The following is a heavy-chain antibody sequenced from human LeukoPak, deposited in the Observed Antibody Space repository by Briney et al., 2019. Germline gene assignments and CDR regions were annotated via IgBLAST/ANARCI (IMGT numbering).Heavy chain of an antibody. CDR1: GFAFSFYA. D-gene: IGHD3-22*01. J-gene: IGHJ4*02. CDR2: INANSGTT. V-gene: IGHV3-23*01. CDR3: AKDQGDYYDGSGLDS. Sequence: QPGGSLRLSCAASGFAFSFYAMSWLRQPPGKGLEWVSTINANSGTTSYAASVRGRLTISRDNSKNTLYLQVNSLRADDTAVYYCAKDQGDYYDGSGLDSWGQGTLVTVSS.